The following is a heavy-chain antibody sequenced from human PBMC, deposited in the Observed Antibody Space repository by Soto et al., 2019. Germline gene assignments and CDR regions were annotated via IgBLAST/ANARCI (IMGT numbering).Heavy chain of an antibody. CDR1: GGTFSSYA. V-gene: IGHV1-69*06. D-gene: IGHD3-22*01. CDR2: IIPIFGTA. CDR3: ARLWDSSGYYRPIDY. Sequence: QVQLVQSGAEVKKPGSSVKVSCKASGGTFSSYAISWVRQAPGQGLEWMGGIIPIFGTANYAQKFQGRVTITADKSTSTAYMERSSLRSEDTVVYYCARLWDSSGYYRPIDYWGQGTLVTVSS. J-gene: IGHJ4*02.